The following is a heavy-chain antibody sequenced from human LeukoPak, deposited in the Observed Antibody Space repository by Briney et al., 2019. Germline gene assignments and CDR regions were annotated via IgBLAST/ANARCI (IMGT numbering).Heavy chain of an antibody. CDR2: FDPEDGET. J-gene: IGHJ4*02. D-gene: IGHD3-9*01. Sequence: ASVKVSCKVSGYTLTELSMHWVRQAPGKGLEWMGGFDPEDGETIYAQKFQGRVTMTEDTSTDTACMELSSLRSEDTAVYYCATTLRYFDWSEFDYWGQGTLVTVSS. CDR1: GYTLTELS. CDR3: ATTLRYFDWSEFDY. V-gene: IGHV1-24*01.